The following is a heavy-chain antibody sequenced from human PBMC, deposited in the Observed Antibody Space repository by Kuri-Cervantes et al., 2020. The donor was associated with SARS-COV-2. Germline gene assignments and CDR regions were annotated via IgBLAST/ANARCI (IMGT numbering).Heavy chain of an antibody. D-gene: IGHD1-1*01. CDR1: GGTFSSYA. CDR2: IIPIFGIA. V-gene: IGHV1-69*10. J-gene: IGHJ4*02. CDR3: ARGEHWNDVAGY. Sequence: PVKVSCKASGGTFSSYAISWVRQAPGQGLEWMGGIIPIFGIANYAQKFQGRVTITADKSTSTAYMELSSLRSEDTAVYYCARGEHWNDVAGYWGQGTLVTVSS.